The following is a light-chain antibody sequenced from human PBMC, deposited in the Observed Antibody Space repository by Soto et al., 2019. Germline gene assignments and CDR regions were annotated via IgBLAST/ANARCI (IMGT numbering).Light chain of an antibody. J-gene: IGLJ1*01. CDR2: DVS. CDR1: SSDVCAYNY. V-gene: IGLV2-14*01. CDR3: KSYTTTSTYV. Sequence: QSVLTQPASVSGSPGQSIAISCTGTSSDVCAYNYVSWYQQPPGKAPKLMIYDVSNRPSGVSDRFSGSKSGNTASLTISGLQTEDEADYYCKSYTTTSTYVFGTGTKVTVL.